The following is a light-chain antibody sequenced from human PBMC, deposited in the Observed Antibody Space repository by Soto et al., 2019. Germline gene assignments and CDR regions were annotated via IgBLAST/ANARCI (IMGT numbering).Light chain of an antibody. V-gene: IGLV1-51*02. CDR2: ENN. CDR3: GTWDSSLSGGV. Sequence: QSVLTQPPSVSAAPGQYVTISCSGSSSNIENNYVCWYQQFPGTAPKLLIYENNKRPSGIPDRFSGSKSGTSATLGITGLQTGDEADYYCGTWDSSLSGGVFGGGTKLTVL. J-gene: IGLJ2*01. CDR1: SSNIENNY.